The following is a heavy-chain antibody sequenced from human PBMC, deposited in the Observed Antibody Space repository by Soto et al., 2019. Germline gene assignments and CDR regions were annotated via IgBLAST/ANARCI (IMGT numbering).Heavy chain of an antibody. Sequence: PGGSLRLSCAASGFTFRNSWMSWVREAPGKGLEWVAHIRPDGNEKLYVDSVKGRFTISRDNAKNSLYLQMNSLRAEETAVYYCARDRGYKAFDIWGQGTMVTVSS. CDR2: IRPDGNEK. J-gene: IGHJ3*02. CDR3: ARDRGYKAFDI. D-gene: IGHD5-18*01. CDR1: GFTFRNSW. V-gene: IGHV3-7*01.